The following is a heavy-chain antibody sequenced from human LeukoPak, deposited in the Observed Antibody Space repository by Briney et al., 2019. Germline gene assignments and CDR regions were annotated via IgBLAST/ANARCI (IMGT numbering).Heavy chain of an antibody. V-gene: IGHV3-30-3*01. CDR2: ISYDGSNK. CDR3: ARDYGGSYLFVY. D-gene: IGHD1-26*01. Sequence: GGSLRLSCAASGFTFSSYTIHWVRKAPGKGLELVAIISYDGSNKYYADSVKGRFTISRDNSKNTLYLQMNSLRAEDTAVYYCARDYGGSYLFVYWGQGTLVTVSS. J-gene: IGHJ4*02. CDR1: GFTFSSYT.